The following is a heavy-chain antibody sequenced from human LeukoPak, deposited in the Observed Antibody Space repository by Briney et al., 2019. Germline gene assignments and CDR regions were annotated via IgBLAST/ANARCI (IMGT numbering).Heavy chain of an antibody. CDR2: IIPIFGTA. Sequence: SVKVSCKACGGTFSSYAISWVRQAPGQGLEWMGRIIPIFGTANYAQNFQGRVTITTDESTSTAYMELSSLRSADTAVYYCARATMIVGPHQLGYWGQGTLVTVSS. CDR3: ARATMIVGPHQLGY. V-gene: IGHV1-69*05. J-gene: IGHJ4*02. D-gene: IGHD3-22*01. CDR1: GGTFSSYA.